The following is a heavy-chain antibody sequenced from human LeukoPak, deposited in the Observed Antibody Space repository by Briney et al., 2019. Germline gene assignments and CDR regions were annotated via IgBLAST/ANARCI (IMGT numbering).Heavy chain of an antibody. CDR1: GFTFSSYA. J-gene: IGHJ4*02. CDR2: ISYDGRNK. V-gene: IGHV3-30*04. D-gene: IGHD2-15*01. CDR3: ARETERLLYY. Sequence: GRSLRLSCAASGFTFSSYAMHWVRQAPGKGLEWVAVISYDGRNKYYADSVKGRFTISRDNSKSTLYLQMNSLRAEDTAVYYCARETERLLYYWGQGTLVTVSS.